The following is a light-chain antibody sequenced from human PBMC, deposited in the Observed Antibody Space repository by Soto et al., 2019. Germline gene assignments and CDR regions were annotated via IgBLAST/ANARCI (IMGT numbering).Light chain of an antibody. CDR2: KAS. Sequence: DIQVTQSPSTLSASVGDRVTITCRASQSISSWLAWYQQKPGKAPKLLIYKASSLESGVPSRFSGSGSGTEFTLTISSLQPDDFATYYCQQYNSYSGTFGQGTKVDNK. CDR1: QSISSW. J-gene: IGKJ1*01. CDR3: QQYNSYSGT. V-gene: IGKV1-5*03.